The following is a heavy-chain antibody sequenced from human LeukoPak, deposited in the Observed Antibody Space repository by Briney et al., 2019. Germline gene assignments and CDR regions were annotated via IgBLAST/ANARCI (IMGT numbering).Heavy chain of an antibody. CDR3: ARSERGYSYVRNLEYYYYYMDV. J-gene: IGHJ6*03. Sequence: ASVKVSCKASGYTFTSYYMHWVRQAPGQGLEWMGGIIPIFGTANYAQKFQGRVTITADKSTSTAYMELSSLRSEDTAVYYCARSERGYSYVRNLEYYYYYMDVWGKGTTVTVSS. D-gene: IGHD5-18*01. CDR2: IIPIFGTA. V-gene: IGHV1-69*06. CDR1: GYTFTSYY.